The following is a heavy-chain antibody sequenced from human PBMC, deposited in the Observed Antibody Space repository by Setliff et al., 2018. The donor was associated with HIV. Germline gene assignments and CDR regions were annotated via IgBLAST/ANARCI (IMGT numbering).Heavy chain of an antibody. V-gene: IGHV4-34*01. CDR2: ISHTGST. CDR1: GGSFSAYY. CDR3: ARDKRYRFPFDS. J-gene: IGHJ4*02. Sequence: PSETLSLTCAVYGGSFSAYYWSWIRQSPEMGLEWIAEISHTGSTKYNPSLGSRVTISLATSKNPFSLSLRSLSAADTAVYYCARDKRYRFPFDSWGQGTLVTVSS. D-gene: IGHD2-2*02.